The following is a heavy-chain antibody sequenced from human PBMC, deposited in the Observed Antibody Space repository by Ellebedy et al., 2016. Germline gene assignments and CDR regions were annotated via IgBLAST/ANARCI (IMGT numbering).Heavy chain of an antibody. CDR1: GYTLTELS. V-gene: IGHV1-24*01. D-gene: IGHD5-18*01. CDR2: FDPEDGET. Sequence: ASVKVSXXVSGYTLTELSMHWVRQAPGKGLEWMGGFDPEDGETIYAQKFQGRVTMTEDTSTDTAYMELSSLRSEDTAVYYCARDATGYSYGQKFDYWGQGTLVTVSS. J-gene: IGHJ4*02. CDR3: ARDATGYSYGQKFDY.